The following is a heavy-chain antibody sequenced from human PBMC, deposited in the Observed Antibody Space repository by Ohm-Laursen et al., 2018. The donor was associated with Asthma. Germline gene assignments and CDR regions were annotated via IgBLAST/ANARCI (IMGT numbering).Heavy chain of an antibody. V-gene: IGHV3-13*01. CDR1: GFTFSTYD. D-gene: IGHD2-15*01. CDR2: IGSAGHT. Sequence: SLRLSCAASGFTFSTYDMHWVRQVTGRGLEWVAAIGSAGHTYYPDSVRGRFTISREDAKNSLYLQMTSLRAGDTAVYYCARGYCSGGNCHSAITMDVWGQGTTVTVS. J-gene: IGHJ6*02. CDR3: ARGYCSGGNCHSAITMDV.